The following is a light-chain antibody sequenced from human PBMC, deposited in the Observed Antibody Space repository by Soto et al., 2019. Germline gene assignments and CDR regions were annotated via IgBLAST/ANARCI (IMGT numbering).Light chain of an antibody. CDR3: QQYKKGPLT. CDR2: GXS. CDR1: QSVISN. V-gene: IGKV3-15*01. Sequence: EMVLTQSPGTLPLSPGERATVSCRASQSVISNLACYQQTPGEAPRLLIDGXSTRATGSPVRLSGSASGTEFTLTISSLQSEDFTVYYCQQYKKGPLTFGQGTKVDI. J-gene: IGKJ1*01.